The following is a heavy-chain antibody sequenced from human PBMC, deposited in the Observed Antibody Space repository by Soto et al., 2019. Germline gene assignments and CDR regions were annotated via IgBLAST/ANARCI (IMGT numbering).Heavy chain of an antibody. J-gene: IGHJ5*02. CDR1: GGTFSSYA. Sequence: QVQLVQSGAEVKKTGSSVKVSCKASGGTFSSYAISWVRQAPGQGLEWMGGIIPIFGTANYAQKFQGRVTITADESTSTAYMELSSLRSEDTAVYYCARGLVPAAIVGGWFDPWGQGTLVTVSS. CDR2: IIPIFGTA. CDR3: ARGLVPAAIVGGWFDP. V-gene: IGHV1-69*01. D-gene: IGHD2-2*01.